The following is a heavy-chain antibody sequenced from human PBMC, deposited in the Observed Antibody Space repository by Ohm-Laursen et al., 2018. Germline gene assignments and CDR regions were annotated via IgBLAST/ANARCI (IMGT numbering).Heavy chain of an antibody. Sequence: ASVKVSCKASGYTFTSYGISWVRQAPGQGLEWMGWISAYNGNTNYAQKLQGRVTMTTDTSTSTAYMELRSLRSDDTAVYYCARGGIYDSSGYYPSGFQHWGQGTLVTVSS. D-gene: IGHD3-22*01. CDR3: ARGGIYDSSGYYPSGFQH. CDR1: GYTFTSYG. J-gene: IGHJ1*01. V-gene: IGHV1-18*01. CDR2: ISAYNGNT.